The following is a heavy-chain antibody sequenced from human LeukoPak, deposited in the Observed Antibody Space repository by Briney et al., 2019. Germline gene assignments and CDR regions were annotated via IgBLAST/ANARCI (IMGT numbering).Heavy chain of an antibody. Sequence: GGSLRLSCAASGFTFSSYSMNWVRQAPGKGLEWVSSISSSSSYIYYADSVKGRFTISRDNSKNTLYLQMNSLRAEDTAMYYCARDYGPSGNFDYWGQGTLVTVSS. CDR1: GFTFSSYS. CDR2: ISSSSSYI. CDR3: ARDYGPSGNFDY. D-gene: IGHD3-10*01. J-gene: IGHJ4*02. V-gene: IGHV3-21*01.